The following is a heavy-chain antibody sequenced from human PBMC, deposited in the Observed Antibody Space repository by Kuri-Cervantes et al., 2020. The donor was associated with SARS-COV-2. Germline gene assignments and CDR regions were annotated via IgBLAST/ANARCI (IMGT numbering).Heavy chain of an antibody. CDR3: AKDLTYYYDSSGYAIEGFDI. V-gene: IGHV3-23*01. CDR2: ISASGGRT. D-gene: IGHD3-22*01. CDR1: GFTFSSYA. J-gene: IGHJ3*02. Sequence: GGSLRLSCAVSGFTFSSYAMSWVRQAPGKGLEWVSGISASGGRTYYADSVKGRFTISRDNSKNTLYLQMNSLRAEDTAVYYCAKDLTYYYDSSGYAIEGFDIWGQGTMVTVSS.